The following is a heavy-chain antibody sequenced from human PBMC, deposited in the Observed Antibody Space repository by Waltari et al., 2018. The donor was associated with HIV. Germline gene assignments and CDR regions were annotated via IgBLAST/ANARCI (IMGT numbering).Heavy chain of an antibody. CDR2: IIPIFGTS. V-gene: IGHV1-69*01. CDR3: SRMNELAVAGTGFDAFDI. J-gene: IGHJ3*02. D-gene: IGHD6-19*01. Sequence: QVQLVQSGAEVKKPGSSVKVSCKASGGTFSSYAISWVRQAPGQGLEWLGGIIPIFGTSIYAQNFQGRVTITADESTSTAYMELSSLRSEDTAVYYCSRMNELAVAGTGFDAFDIWGQGTKVTVSS. CDR1: GGTFSSYA.